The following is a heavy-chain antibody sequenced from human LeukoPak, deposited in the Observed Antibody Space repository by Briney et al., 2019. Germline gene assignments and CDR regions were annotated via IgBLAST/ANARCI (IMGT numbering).Heavy chain of an antibody. J-gene: IGHJ6*02. CDR1: GFTFSSYA. CDR2: ISGSGGST. V-gene: IGHV3-23*01. D-gene: IGHD3-10*01. CDR3: ARMGLYYYGSGSSPGYYGMDV. Sequence: GGSLRLSCAASGFTFSSYAMSWVRQAPGKGLEWVSAISGSGGSTYYADSVKGRFTISRDNSKNTLYLQMNSLRAEDTAVYYCARMGLYYYGSGSSPGYYGMDVWGQGTTVTVSS.